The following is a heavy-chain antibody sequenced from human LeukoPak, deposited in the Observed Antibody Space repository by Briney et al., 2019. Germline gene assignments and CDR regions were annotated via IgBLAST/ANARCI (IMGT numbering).Heavy chain of an antibody. Sequence: TGGPLRLSCAASGFTFSDHYMSWLRQATGKGLEWVAYICDSGRTVYYADSVKGRFTISRDNAKNSVYLQMNNLRAEDTAVYYCARDRLGDYDHSGYYDKWGQGTLVTVSS. CDR1: GFTFSDHY. CDR2: ICDSGRTV. D-gene: IGHD3-22*01. J-gene: IGHJ4*02. CDR3: ARDRLGDYDHSGYYDK. V-gene: IGHV3-11*01.